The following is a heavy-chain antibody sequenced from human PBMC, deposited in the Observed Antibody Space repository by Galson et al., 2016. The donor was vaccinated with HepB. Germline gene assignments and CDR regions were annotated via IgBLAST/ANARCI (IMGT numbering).Heavy chain of an antibody. D-gene: IGHD6-19*01. J-gene: IGHJ4*02. CDR3: ARDARPLPRGWFPTGFPVDH. Sequence: SLRLSCAASGFTFSSYSMNWVRQAPGKGLEWVSYIGSSSTYIYYADSVKGRFTISRDNAKHSLFLQMNSLRAEDTAVYYCARDARPLPRGWFPTGFPVDHWGQGTLVTVSS. CDR1: GFTFSSYS. CDR2: IGSSSTYI. V-gene: IGHV3-21*01.